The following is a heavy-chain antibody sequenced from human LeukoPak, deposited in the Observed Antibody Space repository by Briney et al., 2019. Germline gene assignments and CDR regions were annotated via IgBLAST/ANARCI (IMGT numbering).Heavy chain of an antibody. D-gene: IGHD2-8*01. Sequence: PGGSLRLSCAASGFIFSSYAMSWVRQAPGKGLEWVSTISGSGGSTYYADSVKGRFTISRDNSKNTVYLQMNSLRAEDTAVYYCVKDRSCINDVCHGGFDYWGQGTLVTVSS. CDR1: GFIFSSYA. V-gene: IGHV3-23*01. CDR2: ISGSGGST. CDR3: VKDRSCINDVCHGGFDY. J-gene: IGHJ4*02.